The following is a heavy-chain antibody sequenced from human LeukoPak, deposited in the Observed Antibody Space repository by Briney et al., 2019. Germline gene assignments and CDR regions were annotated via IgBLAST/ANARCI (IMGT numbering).Heavy chain of an antibody. CDR3: ARGDRAPGMDV. Sequence: LETLSLTCAVYGGSFSGYYWSWIRQPPGKGLEWIGEINHSGGTNYNPSLKSRVTISVDRSKNQFSLKLSSVTAADTAVYYCARGDRAPGMDVWGQGTTVTVSS. J-gene: IGHJ6*02. CDR1: GGSFSGYY. D-gene: IGHD3-10*01. V-gene: IGHV4-34*01. CDR2: INHSGGT.